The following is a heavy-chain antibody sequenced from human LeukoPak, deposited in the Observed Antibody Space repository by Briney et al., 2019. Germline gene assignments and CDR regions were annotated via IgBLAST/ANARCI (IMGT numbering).Heavy chain of an antibody. Sequence: GGSLRLSCAASGFTFSSYAMHWVRQALGKGLEWVAVISYDGSNKYYADSVKGRFTISRDNSKNTLYLQMNSLRAEDTAVYYCARARRIVGATLGGSDYWGQGTLVTVSS. CDR2: ISYDGSNK. V-gene: IGHV3-30-3*01. CDR3: ARARRIVGATLGGSDY. CDR1: GFTFSSYA. J-gene: IGHJ4*02. D-gene: IGHD1-26*01.